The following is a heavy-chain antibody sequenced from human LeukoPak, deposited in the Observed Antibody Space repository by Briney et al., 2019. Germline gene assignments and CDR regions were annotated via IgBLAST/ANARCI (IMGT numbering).Heavy chain of an antibody. V-gene: IGHV4-31*03. J-gene: IGHJ4*02. D-gene: IGHD5-12*01. Sequence: SETLSLTCTVSGSSISNDGYYWNWIRQHPGKGLEWIGYIYYSGSTYYSPSLKSRVIISVDTSKNQFSLKLSSVTAADTAVYYCARSLSPYDYHDYWGQGTLVTVSS. CDR1: GSSISNDGYY. CDR3: ARSLSPYDYHDY. CDR2: IYYSGST.